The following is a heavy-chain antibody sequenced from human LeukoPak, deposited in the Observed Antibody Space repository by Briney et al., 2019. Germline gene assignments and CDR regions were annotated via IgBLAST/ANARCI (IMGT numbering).Heavy chain of an antibody. V-gene: IGHV3-74*01. J-gene: IGHJ4*02. Sequence: GGSLRLSCAASGFTFSNYWMHWVRQAPGKGLVWVSRINSDGINTSYADSVKGRFTISRDNAKNTLNLQMNSLRAEDTAVYYCVRDRSPGYFDYWGQGTLVTVSS. CDR2: INSDGINT. CDR3: VRDRSPGYFDY. CDR1: GFTFSNYW. D-gene: IGHD3-10*01.